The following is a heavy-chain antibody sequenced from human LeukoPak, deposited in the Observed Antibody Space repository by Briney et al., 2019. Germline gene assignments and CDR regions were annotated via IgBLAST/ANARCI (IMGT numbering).Heavy chain of an antibody. V-gene: IGHV4-61*05. D-gene: IGHD3-10*01. CDR1: GGSISSSSYH. J-gene: IGHJ2*01. Sequence: SETLSLTCAVSGGSISSSSYHWGWIRQPPGKGLEWIGYIYYSGSTNYNPSLKSRVTISVDTSKNQFSLKLSSVTAADTAVYYGARARRYYGSGSYSLDLWGRGTLVTVSS. CDR2: IYYSGST. CDR3: ARARRYYGSGSYSLDL.